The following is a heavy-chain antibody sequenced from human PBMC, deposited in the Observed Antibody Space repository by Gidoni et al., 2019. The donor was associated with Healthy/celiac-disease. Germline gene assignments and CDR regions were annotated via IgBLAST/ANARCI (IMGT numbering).Heavy chain of an antibody. D-gene: IGHD2-8*01. CDR3: ARGPDCTNGVCYTGGYYFDY. V-gene: IGHV4-34*01. J-gene: IGHJ4*02. CDR2: MTQSGST. Sequence: QVQLQQWGAGLLKPSETLSLTCAVYGWSFSGYYWSWIRQPPGKGLEWIGEMTQSGSTNTNPSLKSRVTISVDTSKNQFSLKLSSVTAADTAVYYCARGPDCTNGVCYTGGYYFDYWGQGTLVTVSS. CDR1: GWSFSGYY.